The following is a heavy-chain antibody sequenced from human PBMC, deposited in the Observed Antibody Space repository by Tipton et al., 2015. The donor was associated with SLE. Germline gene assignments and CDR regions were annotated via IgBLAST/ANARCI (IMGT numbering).Heavy chain of an antibody. CDR1: GYNFTNNW. D-gene: IGHD4-17*01. CDR2: IKQDGSGK. CDR3: VRVGYGDNVWWFDP. V-gene: IGHV3-7*01. J-gene: IGHJ5*02. Sequence: SLRLSCAASGYNFTNNWMSWVRQAPGKGLEGVTNIKQDGSGKSYVDSVRGRFTVSRDNAKNSLYLQMNSLRAEDTAVYYCVRVGYGDNVWWFDPWGQGTLIIVS.